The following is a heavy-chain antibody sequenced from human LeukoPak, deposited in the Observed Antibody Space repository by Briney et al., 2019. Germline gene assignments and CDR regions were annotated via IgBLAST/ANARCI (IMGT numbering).Heavy chain of an antibody. V-gene: IGHV3-11*01. D-gene: IGHD3-22*01. Sequence: GGSLRLSCAASGFTFSDYYMSWIRQAPGKGREGVSYISSSGSTIYYADSVKGRFTISRDNAKNSLYLQMNSLRAEDTAVYYCARDRYYYDSSGYYSFEYWGQGPLVPVSS. J-gene: IGHJ4*02. CDR3: ARDRYYYDSSGYYSFEY. CDR2: ISSSGSTI. CDR1: GFTFSDYY.